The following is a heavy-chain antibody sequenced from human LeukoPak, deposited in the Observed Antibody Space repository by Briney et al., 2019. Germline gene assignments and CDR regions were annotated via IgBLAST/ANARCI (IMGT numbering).Heavy chain of an antibody. CDR2: ISGSGGST. V-gene: IGHV3-23*01. CDR1: GFTFSNYA. J-gene: IGHJ3*01. Sequence: GGSLRLSCAASGFTFSNYAMSWVRQAPGKGLEWVSVISGSGGSTYYADSVKGRFTISRDNAKNSLYLQINSLRAEDTAVYYCARSSYSSSSSVWGQGTMVTVSS. CDR3: ARSSYSSSSSV. D-gene: IGHD6-6*01.